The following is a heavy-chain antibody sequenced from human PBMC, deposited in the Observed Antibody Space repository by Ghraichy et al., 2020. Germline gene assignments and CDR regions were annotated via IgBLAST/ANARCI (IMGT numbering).Heavy chain of an antibody. V-gene: IGHV1-46*01. Sequence: ASVKVSCKASGYTFTSYYMHWVRQAPGQGLEWMGIINPSGGSTSYAQKFQGRVTMTRDTSTSTVYMELSSLRSEDTAVYYCARDLVGGPPDIVVVVAATLLGGFDPWGQGTLVTVSS. D-gene: IGHD2-15*01. J-gene: IGHJ5*02. CDR3: ARDLVGGPPDIVVVVAATLLGGFDP. CDR2: INPSGGST. CDR1: GYTFTSYY.